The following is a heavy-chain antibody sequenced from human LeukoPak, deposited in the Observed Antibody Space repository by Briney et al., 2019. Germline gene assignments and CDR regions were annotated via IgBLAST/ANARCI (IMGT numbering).Heavy chain of an antibody. D-gene: IGHD6-6*01. Sequence: SETLSLTCTVSGDSVISSSYYWGWIRQPPGKGLEWIGSIYYSGSTYYNPSLKSRVTISVDTSKNQFSLKLNSVTAADTAVYYCSRVARVAARPNWFDPWGQGTLVTVSS. V-gene: IGHV4-39*07. CDR1: GDSVISSSYY. CDR2: IYYSGST. CDR3: SRVARVAARPNWFDP. J-gene: IGHJ5*02.